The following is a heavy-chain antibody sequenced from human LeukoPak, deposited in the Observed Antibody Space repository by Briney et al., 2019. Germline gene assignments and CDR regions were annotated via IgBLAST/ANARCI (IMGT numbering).Heavy chain of an antibody. CDR1: GASISGYY. J-gene: IGHJ4*02. D-gene: IGHD3-16*01. V-gene: IGHV4-59*01. CDR3: TRGAGWLIDY. CDR2: IYYSGST. Sequence: PSETLSLTCTVSGASISGYYWSWIRQPPGKRLEWIGYIYYSGSTNYNPSLKSRVTISADTSKNQFSLKLNSLTTADTAVYYCTRGAGWLIDYWGQGILVTVSS.